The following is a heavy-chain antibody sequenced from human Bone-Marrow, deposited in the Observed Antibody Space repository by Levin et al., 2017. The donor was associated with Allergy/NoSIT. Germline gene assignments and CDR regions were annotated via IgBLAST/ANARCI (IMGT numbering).Heavy chain of an antibody. D-gene: IGHD1-26*01. CDR1: GFIFRSFP. V-gene: IGHV3-30*14. J-gene: IGHJ4*02. CDR3: ARDDEWGRVSKMGVLDF. CDR2: ISHDGSNE. Sequence: PGGSLRLSCTASGFIFRSFPFHWVRQAPGKGLEWVAVISHDGSNEHYADSVKGRFTISRDNSKDTLYLQMNSLRPDDTSLYYCARDDEWGRVSKMGVLDFWGLGTLVTVSS.